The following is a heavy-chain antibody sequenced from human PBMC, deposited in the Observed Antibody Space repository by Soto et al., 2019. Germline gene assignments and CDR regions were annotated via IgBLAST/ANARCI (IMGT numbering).Heavy chain of an antibody. V-gene: IGHV3-74*01. CDR3: AREGNWVTSKGYAFDI. Sequence: GESLKISCAASGFTFSSYWMHWVRQAPGKGLVWVSRINSDGSSTSYADSVKGRFTISRDNAKNTLYLQMNSLRAEDTAVYYCAREGNWVTSKGYAFDIWGQGTMVTVSS. CDR1: GFTFSSYW. CDR2: INSDGSST. D-gene: IGHD7-27*01. J-gene: IGHJ3*02.